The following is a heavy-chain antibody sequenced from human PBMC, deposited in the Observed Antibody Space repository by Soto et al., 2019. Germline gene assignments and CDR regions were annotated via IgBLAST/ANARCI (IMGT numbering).Heavy chain of an antibody. J-gene: IGHJ4*02. V-gene: IGHV1-69*01. CDR3: ARGVGIASRRYYFDY. CDR1: VGPFSSYA. Sequence: QVQLVQAGAEVKKPGASVKVSCKASVGPFSSYALSWVRQAPGQGLEWMGGIIPNFGTANYAQKFQGRVTITAEESTSTDYRELSSLRAEDTAVYYCARGVGIASRRYYFDYWGQGTMVTVSS. D-gene: IGHD6-6*01. CDR2: IIPNFGTA.